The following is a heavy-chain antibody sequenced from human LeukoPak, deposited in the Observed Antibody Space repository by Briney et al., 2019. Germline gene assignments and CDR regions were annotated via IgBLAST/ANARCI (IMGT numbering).Heavy chain of an antibody. CDR1: GYTFTSYY. D-gene: IGHD1-26*01. CDR3: ARDNSVGDNAWWFDP. V-gene: IGHV1-46*01. J-gene: IGHJ5*02. Sequence: ASVKVSCKASGYTFTSYYMHWVRQAAGQGREWMGLINPTGGSTGYAQKFQGRVTMTRDRSTSTDYMELSSLRSEDTAIYYCARDNSVGDNAWWFDPWGQGTLVTVSS. CDR2: INPTGGST.